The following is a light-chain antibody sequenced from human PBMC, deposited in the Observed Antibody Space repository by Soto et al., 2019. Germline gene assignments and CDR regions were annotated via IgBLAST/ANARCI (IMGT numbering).Light chain of an antibody. Sequence: QSALTQPRSVSGSPGQSVTISCTGTSSDVGGYNYVSWYQQHPGKAPKLMIYDVSERPSGVPDRFSGSKSGNTASLTISGLQAEDEADYYCCSYAGSYTFVFAPGIKLTVL. CDR3: CSYAGSYTFV. J-gene: IGLJ1*01. CDR1: SSDVGGYNY. CDR2: DVS. V-gene: IGLV2-11*01.